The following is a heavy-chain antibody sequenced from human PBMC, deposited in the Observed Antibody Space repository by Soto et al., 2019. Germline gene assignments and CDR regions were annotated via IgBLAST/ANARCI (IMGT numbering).Heavy chain of an antibody. CDR3: ARSSSWYLGY. J-gene: IGHJ4*02. CDR1: GGSISSGGYY. D-gene: IGHD6-13*01. V-gene: IGHV4-31*02. CDR2: IYYSGST. Sequence: SETLSLTCTVSGGSISSGGYYWSWIRQHPGKGLEWIGYIYYSGSTYYNPSLKSRVTISVDTSKNQFSLKLSSVTAADTAVYYCARSSSWYLGYWGKGTLVTVSS.